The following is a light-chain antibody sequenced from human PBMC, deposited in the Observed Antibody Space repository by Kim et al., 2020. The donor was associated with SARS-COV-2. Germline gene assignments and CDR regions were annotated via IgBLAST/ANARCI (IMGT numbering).Light chain of an antibody. CDR2: QVS. Sequence: DVEMTQSPVSLPVTLGQPASISCRSSQSLVYSDGNTYLNWFQQRPGQSPRRLIHQVSDRDSGVPRRFGGSGSGTDFTLKISSVEAEDVGVYYCMQGTHWPYTFGQGTKLEIK. V-gene: IGKV2-30*01. CDR3: MQGTHWPYT. CDR1: QSLVYSDGNTY. J-gene: IGKJ2*01.